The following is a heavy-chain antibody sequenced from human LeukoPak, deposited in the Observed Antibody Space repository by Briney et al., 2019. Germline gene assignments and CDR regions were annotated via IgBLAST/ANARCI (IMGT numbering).Heavy chain of an antibody. V-gene: IGHV4-39*01. D-gene: IGHD1-26*01. Sequence: PSETLSLTCTVSGGSISSSSYYWGWIRQPPGKGLEWLGSIYYSGSTYYNPSLKSRVTISVDTSKNQFSLKLSSVTAADTAVYYCARNSELSRYRGWFDPWGQGTLVTVSS. CDR1: GGSISSSSYY. J-gene: IGHJ5*02. CDR2: IYYSGST. CDR3: ARNSELSRYRGWFDP.